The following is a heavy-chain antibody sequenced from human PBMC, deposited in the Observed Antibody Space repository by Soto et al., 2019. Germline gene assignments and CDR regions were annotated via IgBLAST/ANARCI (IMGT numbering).Heavy chain of an antibody. Sequence: QLHLVQSGAVVKKPGASVTVSCSASGYPVTAYYMHWVRQAPGRGLEWMGGINPATGAAKYKPAFQGRVTMPRDQSMGTGFIELGGLTFEDQAGFSRGGGGGVGVAGSAAFDMWGQGTLVTVSS. CDR3: GGGGGVGVAGSAAFDM. CDR1: GYPVTAYY. V-gene: IGHV1-2*02. D-gene: IGHD3-3*01. CDR2: INPATGAA. J-gene: IGHJ3*02.